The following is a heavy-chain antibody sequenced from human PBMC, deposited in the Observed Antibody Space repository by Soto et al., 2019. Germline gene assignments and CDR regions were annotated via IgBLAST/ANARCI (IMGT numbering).Heavy chain of an antibody. Sequence: GASVKVSCKASGYTFTSYDINWVRQATGQGLEWMGWMNPNSGNTGYAQKFQGRVTMTRNTSISTAYMELSSLRSEDTAVYYCARVSILYYDFWRGYYLTGYYYYGMDVWGHGTTVTVSS. J-gene: IGHJ6*02. D-gene: IGHD3-3*01. CDR2: MNPNSGNT. V-gene: IGHV1-8*01. CDR1: GYTFTSYD. CDR3: ARVSILYYDFWRGYYLTGYYYYGMDV.